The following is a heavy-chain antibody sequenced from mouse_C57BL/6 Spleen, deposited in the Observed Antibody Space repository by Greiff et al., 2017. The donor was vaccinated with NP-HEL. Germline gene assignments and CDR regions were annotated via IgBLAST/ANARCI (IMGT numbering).Heavy chain of an antibody. J-gene: IGHJ3*01. CDR3: ARDYDYDGGAY. V-gene: IGHV5-17*01. D-gene: IGHD2-4*01. Sequence: EVKLMESGGGLVKPGGSLKLSCAASGFTFSDYGMHWVRQAPEKGLEWVAYISSGSSTIYYADTVKGRFTISRDNAKNTLFLQMTSLRSEDTAMYYCARDYDYDGGAYWGQGTLVTVSA. CDR2: ISSGSSTI. CDR1: GFTFSDYG.